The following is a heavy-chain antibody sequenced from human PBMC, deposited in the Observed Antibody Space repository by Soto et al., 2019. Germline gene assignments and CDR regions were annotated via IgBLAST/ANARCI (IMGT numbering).Heavy chain of an antibody. Sequence: ASVKVSCKASGYTFTYRYLHWVRQAPGQALEWMGWITPFNGNTNYAQKFQDRVTITRDRSMSTAYMELSSLRSEDTAMYYCARVYASSCPGAEAFDIWSQGTMVTVSS. CDR1: GYTFTYRY. V-gene: IGHV1-45*02. J-gene: IGHJ3*02. CDR3: ARVYASSCPGAEAFDI. CDR2: ITPFNGNT. D-gene: IGHD3-22*01.